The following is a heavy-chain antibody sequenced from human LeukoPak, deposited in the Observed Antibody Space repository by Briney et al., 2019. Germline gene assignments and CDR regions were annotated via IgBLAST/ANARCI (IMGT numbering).Heavy chain of an antibody. CDR1: GSSFSSYN. CDR3: GRDFVNDAKARFDS. V-gene: IGHV3-30*03. CDR2: ISYDGNIK. J-gene: IGHJ4*02. Sequence: GTSLRLSCAASGSSFSSYNFHWVRQAPGKGLKWLGFISYDGNIKYEDSVKGRFTISRDNSKNTLYLQMNSLRPEDTAMYYCGRDFVNDAKARFDSWGQGTLVTVSS. D-gene: IGHD4/OR15-4a*01.